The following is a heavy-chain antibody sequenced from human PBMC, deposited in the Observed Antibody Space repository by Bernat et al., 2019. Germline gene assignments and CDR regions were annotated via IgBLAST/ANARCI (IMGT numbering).Heavy chain of an antibody. V-gene: IGHV1-46*03. CDR3: ARGGEVATILPSHYFDY. D-gene: IGHD5-12*01. Sequence: QVQLVQSGAEVKKPGASVKVSCKASGYTFTSYYMHWVRQAPGQGLEWMGIINPSGGSTSYAQKFQGRVTMTRDTSTSTVYMELSSLRSEDTAVYYCARGGEVATILPSHYFDYWGQGTLVTVSS. CDR2: INPSGGST. J-gene: IGHJ4*02. CDR1: GYTFTSYY.